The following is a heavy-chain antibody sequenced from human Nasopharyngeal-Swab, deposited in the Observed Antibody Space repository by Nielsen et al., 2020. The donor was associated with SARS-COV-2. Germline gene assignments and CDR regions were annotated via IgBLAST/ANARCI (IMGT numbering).Heavy chain of an antibody. V-gene: IGHV3-30*03. J-gene: IGHJ6*02. CDR3: ARDTSVDIVHLYYGMDV. D-gene: IGHD5-12*01. CDR1: GFTFNSHG. CDR2: ISFDGSKK. Sequence: GESLKISCAASGFTFNSHGMHWVRQPPGKGLEWVAVISFDGSKKYYADSVKGRFTISRDSSKNTLYLQMNSLRAEDTAVYYCARDTSVDIVHLYYGMDVWGQGTTVTVSS.